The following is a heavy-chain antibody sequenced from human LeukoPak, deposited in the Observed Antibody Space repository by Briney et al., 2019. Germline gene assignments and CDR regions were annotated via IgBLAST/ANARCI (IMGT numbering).Heavy chain of an antibody. CDR3: ARPIIGYGGNSAFDY. CDR2: IYPGDSDT. CDR1: GYSFTSYW. J-gene: IGHJ4*02. D-gene: IGHD4-23*01. Sequence: GESLKISCQGSGYSFTSYWIGWVRQMPGKGLEWIGIIYPGDSDTRYSPSFQGQVTISADKSISTAYLQWSSLKASDTAMYYCARPIIGYGGNSAFDYWGQGTLVTVSS. V-gene: IGHV5-51*01.